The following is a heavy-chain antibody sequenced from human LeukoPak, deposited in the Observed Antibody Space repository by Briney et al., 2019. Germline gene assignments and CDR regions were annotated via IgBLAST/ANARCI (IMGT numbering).Heavy chain of an antibody. D-gene: IGHD3-22*01. CDR2: IYYSGST. Sequence: SETLSLTCTVSGGSISSYYWGGIRQPPGKGLEWIGSIYYSGSTYYNPSLKSRVTISVDTSKNQFSLKLSSVTAADTAVYYCARAQKKYYYDSSGYHSRDYFDYWGQGTLVTVSS. CDR1: GGSISSYY. J-gene: IGHJ4*02. CDR3: ARAQKKYYYDSSGYHSRDYFDY. V-gene: IGHV4-39*07.